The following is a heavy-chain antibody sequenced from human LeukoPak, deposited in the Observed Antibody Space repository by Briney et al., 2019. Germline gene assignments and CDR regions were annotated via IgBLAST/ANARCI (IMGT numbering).Heavy chain of an antibody. Sequence: HPGGSLRLSCAASGFTFSSYAMSWVRQAPGKGLEWVSAISGSGSSTYYADSVKGRFTISRDNSKNTLYLQMNSLRAEDTAVYYCAKAPYIVVVPAAYIHYGMDVWGQGTTVTVSS. J-gene: IGHJ6*02. CDR3: AKAPYIVVVPAAYIHYGMDV. CDR1: GFTFSSYA. D-gene: IGHD2-2*01. CDR2: ISGSGSST. V-gene: IGHV3-23*01.